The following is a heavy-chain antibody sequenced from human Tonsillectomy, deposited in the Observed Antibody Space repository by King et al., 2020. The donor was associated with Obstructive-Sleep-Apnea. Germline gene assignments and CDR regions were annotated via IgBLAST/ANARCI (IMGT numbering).Heavy chain of an antibody. CDR3: AKAYLGEDY. CDR2: ISGRGVHT. V-gene: IGHV3-23*04. J-gene: IGHJ4*02. D-gene: IGHD3-16*01. Sequence: VQLVESGGGLVQPGGSLRLSWAASGFTFSSYTMSWVRQAPGKGLEWVSGISGRGVHTYFADSVKGRFTISRDNSKDTLYLQMNSLRAEDTAVYYCAKAYLGEDYWGQGTLVTVSS. CDR1: GFTFSSYT.